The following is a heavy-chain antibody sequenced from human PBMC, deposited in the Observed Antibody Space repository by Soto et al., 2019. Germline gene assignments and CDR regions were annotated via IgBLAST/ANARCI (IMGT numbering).Heavy chain of an antibody. CDR2: IYYSGST. CDR1: GGSISRSSYY. CDR3: ARRDPRAIDS. V-gene: IGHV4-39*01. Sequence: SETLSLTCSVSGGSISRSSYYWGWIRQPPGKGLEWIGSIYYSGSTYYNPSLKSRVAISMDTSKNQFHLKLNSVTAADTAVYFCARRDPRAIDSWGEGTMATVYS. J-gene: IGHJ5*01.